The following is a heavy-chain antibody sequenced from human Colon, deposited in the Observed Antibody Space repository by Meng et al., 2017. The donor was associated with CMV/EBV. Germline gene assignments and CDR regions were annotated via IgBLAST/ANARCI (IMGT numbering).Heavy chain of an antibody. D-gene: IGHD4-17*01. J-gene: IGHJ4*02. Sequence: GGSLRPSCAASGFTFSSYAMHWVRQAPGKGLEWVAVISYDGRNKYYADSVKGRFTITRDNSKNTLYQQMNSLRAEDTAVYYFARDPNDYGDYVFDYWGQGTLVTVSS. CDR1: GFTFSSYA. CDR3: ARDPNDYGDYVFDY. V-gene: IGHV3-30-3*01. CDR2: ISYDGRNK.